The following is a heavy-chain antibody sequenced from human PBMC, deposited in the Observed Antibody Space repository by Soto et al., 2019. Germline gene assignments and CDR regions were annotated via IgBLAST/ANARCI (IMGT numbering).Heavy chain of an antibody. CDR1: GFTFSSYA. CDR3: AKSGYSYGYLSRYYYYYMDV. Sequence: GGSLRLSCAASGFTFSSYAMSWVRQAPGKGLEWVSAISGSGGSTYYADSVKGRFTISRDNSKNTLYLQMNSLRAEDTAVYYCAKSGYSYGYLSRYYYYYMDVWGKGTTVTVSS. V-gene: IGHV3-23*01. CDR2: ISGSGGST. D-gene: IGHD5-18*01. J-gene: IGHJ6*03.